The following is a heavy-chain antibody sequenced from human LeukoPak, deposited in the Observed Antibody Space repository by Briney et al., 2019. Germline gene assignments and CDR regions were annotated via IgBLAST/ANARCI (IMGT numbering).Heavy chain of an antibody. CDR1: GFTLSSNW. CDR3: ATVFDY. Sequence: GGSLTLSCAVSGFTLSSNWMHWVRQAPGKGLEWVSRMNQDGSGTSYADSVKGRFTISRDNAKNTVYLQMNSLRAEDSAMYYCATVFDYWGQGTLSPSPQ. CDR2: MNQDGSGT. V-gene: IGHV3-74*01. J-gene: IGHJ4*02.